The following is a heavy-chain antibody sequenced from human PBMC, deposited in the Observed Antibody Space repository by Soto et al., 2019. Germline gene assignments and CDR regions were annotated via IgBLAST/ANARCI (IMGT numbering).Heavy chain of an antibody. CDR1: GINLDSYP. CDR2: ITWNSGTI. V-gene: IGHV3-9*01. D-gene: IGHD3-10*01. Sequence: SLRLSCKVSGINLDSYPMNWVRQVPGKSPEWVSCITWNSGTIAYADSVKGRFTISRDNADNSLYLEMTSLTPEDTALYYCTKGSGSYGGNFDNWGQGTLVTVS. CDR3: TKGSGSYGGNFDN. J-gene: IGHJ4*02.